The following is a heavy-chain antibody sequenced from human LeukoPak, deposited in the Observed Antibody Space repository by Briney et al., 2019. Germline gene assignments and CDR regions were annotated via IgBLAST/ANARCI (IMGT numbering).Heavy chain of an antibody. J-gene: IGHJ4*02. Sequence: GGSLRLSCAASGLTLSAYWMSWVRQAPGKGLEWVANIKQDGSEKLYVDSVEGRFTISRDNAKNSLYLQMNNLRAEDTAVYYCARGPLTYCSTTSCQFDQWGQGTLVTVSS. CDR1: GLTLSAYW. CDR2: IKQDGSEK. CDR3: ARGPLTYCSTTSCQFDQ. V-gene: IGHV3-7*04. D-gene: IGHD2-2*01.